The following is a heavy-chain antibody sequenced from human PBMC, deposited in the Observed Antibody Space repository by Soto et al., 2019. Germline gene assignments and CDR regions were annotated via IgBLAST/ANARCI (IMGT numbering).Heavy chain of an antibody. J-gene: IGHJ5*02. D-gene: IGHD3-16*02. Sequence: QVQLVQSGAEVKKPGSSVKVSCKASGGTFSSYAISWVRQAPGQGLEWMGGIIPIFGTANYAQKFQGRVTITADKSTSTAYMELSSLRSEDTAVYYCAGGDYDYVWGSYRPDGWFDPWGQGTLVTVSS. CDR1: GGTFSSYA. CDR2: IIPIFGTA. CDR3: AGGDYDYVWGSYRPDGWFDP. V-gene: IGHV1-69*06.